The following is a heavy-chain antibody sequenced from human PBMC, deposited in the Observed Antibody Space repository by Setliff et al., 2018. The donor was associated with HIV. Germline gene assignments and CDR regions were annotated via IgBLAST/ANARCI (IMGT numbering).Heavy chain of an antibody. CDR2: ISSSSSTI. D-gene: IGHD4-17*01. V-gene: IGHV3-11*04. CDR1: GFTFRASY. CDR3: ARAAAVTTYYFDY. J-gene: IGHJ4*02. Sequence: PGGSLRLSCAASGFTFRASYMTWIRQAPGKGMEWVAHISSSSSTIYYADSVKGRVTISRDNAKNSLNLQMNSLRAEDTAVYYCARAAAVTTYYFDYWGQGTPVTVSS.